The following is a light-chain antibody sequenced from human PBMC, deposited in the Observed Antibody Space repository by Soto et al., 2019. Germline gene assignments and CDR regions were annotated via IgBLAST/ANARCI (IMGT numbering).Light chain of an antibody. CDR1: QSVSSN. CDR3: QQYNKCPFT. Sequence: EIVMTQSPATLSVSPGERATLSCRASQSVSSNLAWYQQKPGQAPRLLISGASTRATGIPARFSGSGSGTDFTLTISRLHSEDFAVYYCQQYNKCPFTFGPGTKVDIK. J-gene: IGKJ3*01. CDR2: GAS. V-gene: IGKV3-15*01.